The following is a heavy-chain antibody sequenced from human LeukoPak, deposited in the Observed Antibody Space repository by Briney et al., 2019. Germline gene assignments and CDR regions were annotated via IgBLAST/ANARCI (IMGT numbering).Heavy chain of an antibody. CDR3: AKEGTPKVSTWYDL. Sequence: GVSLTLSCPASGVTLSPYGMHWVRQAPGTGLEWVAVISDEGGTQHYADSVKGRFMISRDNPRNTLYLQMNILRTEDTAVYYCAKEGTPKVSTWYDLWGQGTQVIVSS. V-gene: IGHV3-30*18. CDR2: ISDEGGTQ. D-gene: IGHD3-10*01. CDR1: GVTLSPYG. J-gene: IGHJ5*02.